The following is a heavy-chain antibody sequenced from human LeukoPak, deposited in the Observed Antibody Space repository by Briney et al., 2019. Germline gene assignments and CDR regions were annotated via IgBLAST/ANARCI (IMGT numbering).Heavy chain of an antibody. J-gene: IGHJ6*03. CDR1: GYTFTGYY. V-gene: IGHV1-8*02. CDR2: MNPNSGNT. Sequence: ASVKVSCKASGYTFTGYYMHWVRQAPGQGLEWMGWMNPNSGNTGYAQKFQGRVTMTRNTSISTAYMELSSLRSEDTAVYYCARGYVGGSGYDSRYYYYMDVWGKGTTVTVSS. CDR3: ARGYVGGSGYDSRYYYYMDV. D-gene: IGHD5-12*01.